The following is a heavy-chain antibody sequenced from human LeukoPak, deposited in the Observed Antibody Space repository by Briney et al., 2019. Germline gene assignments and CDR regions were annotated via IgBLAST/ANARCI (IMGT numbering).Heavy chain of an antibody. CDR2: INSDGSST. CDR1: GFTFSSYW. J-gene: IGHJ4*02. CDR3: AKDREGTVPYYFDY. V-gene: IGHV3-74*01. D-gene: IGHD2-2*01. Sequence: GGSLRLSCAASGFTFSSYWMHWVRQAPGKGLVWVSRINSDGSSTSYADSVKGRFTISRDNSRNTLYLQVNSLRAEDTAVYYCAKDREGTVPYYFDYWGQGTLVTVSS.